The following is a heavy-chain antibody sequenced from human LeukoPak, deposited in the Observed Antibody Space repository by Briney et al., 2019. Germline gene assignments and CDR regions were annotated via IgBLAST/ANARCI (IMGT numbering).Heavy chain of an antibody. CDR3: RSSGFTFDY. CDR2: INHSGST. CDR1: GGSFSGYY. J-gene: IGHJ4*02. Sequence: SETLSLTCAVYGGSFSGYYWSWIRQPPGKGLEWIGEINHSGSTNYNPPLKSRVTISVDTSKNQFSLKLSSVTAADTAVYYCRSSGFTFDYWGQGTLVTVSS. V-gene: IGHV4-34*01. D-gene: IGHD6-19*01.